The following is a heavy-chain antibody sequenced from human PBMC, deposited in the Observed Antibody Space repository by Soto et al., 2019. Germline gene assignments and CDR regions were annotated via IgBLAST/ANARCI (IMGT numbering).Heavy chain of an antibody. V-gene: IGHV3-74*01. J-gene: IGHJ4*02. D-gene: IGHD4-17*01. CDR3: GRGAYGDPVDS. CDR1: AVTLRHYW. CDR2: INPEATTI. Sequence: GGPLCLSCTAPAVTLRHYWMHWARQAPGKGLVWVSRINPEATTIRYADSVRGRFTISRDNARDTVFLQMNSLGVEDTAVYYCGRGAYGDPVDSWGQRTLVTVSS.